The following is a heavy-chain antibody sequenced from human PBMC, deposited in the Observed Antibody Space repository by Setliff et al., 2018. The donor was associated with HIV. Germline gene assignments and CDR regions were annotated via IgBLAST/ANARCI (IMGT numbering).Heavy chain of an antibody. CDR1: GGIFNTYG. CDR3: ARGPLYGYDRGYFDY. CDR2: IIPIARAP. V-gene: IGHV1-69*13. Sequence: GASVKVSCKASGGIFNTYGMNWVRRAPGQGLEWMGGIIPIARAPNYAQKFQDRVTITADESTTTVYMEVRSLKSEDTALYYCARGPLYGYDRGYFDYWGQGTLVTVS. J-gene: IGHJ4*02. D-gene: IGHD5-12*01.